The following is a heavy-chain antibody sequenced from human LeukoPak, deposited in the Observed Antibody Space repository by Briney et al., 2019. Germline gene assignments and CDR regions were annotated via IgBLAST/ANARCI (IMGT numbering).Heavy chain of an antibody. Sequence: GGSLRLSCAASGFTFSSYGMHWVRQAPGKGLEWVAVISYDGSNKYYADFVKGRFTISRDNSKNTLYLQMNSLRAEDTAVYYCAKVNVEMATIRPYYFDYWGQGTLVTVSS. V-gene: IGHV3-30*18. J-gene: IGHJ4*02. CDR3: AKVNVEMATIRPYYFDY. D-gene: IGHD5-24*01. CDR2: ISYDGSNK. CDR1: GFTFSSYG.